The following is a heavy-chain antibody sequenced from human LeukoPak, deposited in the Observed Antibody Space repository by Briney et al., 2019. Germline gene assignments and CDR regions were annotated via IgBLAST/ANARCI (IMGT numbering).Heavy chain of an antibody. D-gene: IGHD5-24*01. CDR1: GFTFSSYS. V-gene: IGHV3-48*01. CDR3: ARHAEMAELGAFDI. CDR2: ISSSSSTI. Sequence: GGSLRLSCAASGFTFSSYSMNCVRQAPGKGLEWVSYISSSSSTIYYADSVKGRFTISRDNAKNSLYLQMNSLRAEDTAVYYCARHAEMAELGAFDIWGQGTMVTVSS. J-gene: IGHJ3*02.